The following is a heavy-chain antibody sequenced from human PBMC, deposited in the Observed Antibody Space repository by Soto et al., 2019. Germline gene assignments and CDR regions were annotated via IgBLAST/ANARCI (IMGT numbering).Heavy chain of an antibody. CDR1: GGTLGSYV. J-gene: IGHJ5*02. D-gene: IGHD4-17*01. Sequence: QVQLVQSGPEVKKPGSSVKISCKASGGTLGSYVFSWVRQAPGHGLEWMGRITPVFGTTSYAQNFQDRLTVSADESTTTIHADLSGLTSDDTAVYYCGRCRPPDLWGQGTLVTGSS. CDR2: ITPVFGTT. V-gene: IGHV1-69*18. CDR3: GRCRPPDL.